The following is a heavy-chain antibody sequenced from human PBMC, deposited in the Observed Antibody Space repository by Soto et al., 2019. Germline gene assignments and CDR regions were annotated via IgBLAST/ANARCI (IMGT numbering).Heavy chain of an antibody. Sequence: QVQLVQSGAEVKQPGASVKVSCKASGFTFSRYYIHWIRQAPGQGLEWMGIINPSGASTNYAQKFQGRVTLTRDTSTSTVSMEVSSLRSEDTAVYYCARDNSESNSWWFDPWGQGTLVTVSS. CDR2: INPSGAST. D-gene: IGHD1-26*01. V-gene: IGHV1-46*01. CDR1: GFTFSRYY. J-gene: IGHJ5*02. CDR3: ARDNSESNSWWFDP.